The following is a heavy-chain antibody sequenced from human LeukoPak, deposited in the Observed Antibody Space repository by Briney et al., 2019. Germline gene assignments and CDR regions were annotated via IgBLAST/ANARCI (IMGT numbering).Heavy chain of an antibody. CDR2: IYTSGST. CDR3: ARALGRYCSSASCYYPQIVFDY. D-gene: IGHD2-2*01. Sequence: SETLSLTCTVSGGSISSYYWSWIRQPAGKGLEWIGRIYTSGSTNYNPSLKSRVTMSVDTSKNQFSLKLSSVTAADTAVYYCARALGRYCSSASCYYPQIVFDYWGQGTLVTVSS. CDR1: GGSISSYY. V-gene: IGHV4-4*07. J-gene: IGHJ4*02.